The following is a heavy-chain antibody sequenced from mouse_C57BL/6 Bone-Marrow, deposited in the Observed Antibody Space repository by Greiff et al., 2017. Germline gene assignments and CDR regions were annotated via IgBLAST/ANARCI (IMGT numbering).Heavy chain of an antibody. CDR3: ARYTSYYFYAMDY. Sequence: QVQLQQSGAELARPGASVKMSCKASGYTFTSYTMHWVKQRPGQGLEWIGYINPSSGYTKPNQKFKDKATLTADKSSSTAYMQLSCLTSEDSAVYYCARYTSYYFYAMDYWGQGTSVTVSS. CDR2: INPSSGYT. J-gene: IGHJ4*01. CDR1: GYTFTSYT. D-gene: IGHD2-10*01. V-gene: IGHV1-4*01.